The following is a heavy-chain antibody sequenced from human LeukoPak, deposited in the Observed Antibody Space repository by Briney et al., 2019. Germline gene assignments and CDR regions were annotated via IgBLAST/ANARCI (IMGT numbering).Heavy chain of an antibody. CDR2: IKQDGSEK. D-gene: IGHD2-8*01. J-gene: IGHJ3*02. CDR1: GFTFSRYW. CDR3: ARVNPLMAPGAFDI. V-gene: IGHV3-7*01. Sequence: PGGSLRLSCAASGFTFSRYWMSWVRQAPGKGLEWVANIKQDGSEKYYVASVKGRFTIARDNAKNSLYLQMSSLRAEDTAVYYCARVNPLMAPGAFDIWGQGIMVTVSS.